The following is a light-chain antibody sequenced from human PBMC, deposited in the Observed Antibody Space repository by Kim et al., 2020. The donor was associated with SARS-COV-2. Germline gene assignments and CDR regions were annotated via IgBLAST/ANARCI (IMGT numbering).Light chain of an antibody. CDR2: QDN. V-gene: IGLV3-1*01. CDR1: KLGDKY. CDR3: QAWDSSTVV. Sequence: ELTQPPSVSVSPGQTASITCSGDKLGDKYTCWYQQKPGQSPVLVIYQDNKRPSGIPERFSGSNSGNTATLTISGTQAMDEADYFCQAWDSSTVVFGGGT. J-gene: IGLJ2*01.